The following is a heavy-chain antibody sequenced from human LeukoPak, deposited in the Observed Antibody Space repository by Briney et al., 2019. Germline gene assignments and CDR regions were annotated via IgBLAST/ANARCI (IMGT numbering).Heavy chain of an antibody. Sequence: PSETLSLTCTVSGDSISSYYWSWIRQPPGKGLEWIGYIYYSGSTNYNPSLKSRVTISVDTSKNQFSLKLSSVTAADTAVYYCARHLYSYGFRGYNVWGKGTTVTISS. V-gene: IGHV4-59*08. CDR3: ARHLYSYGFRGYNV. D-gene: IGHD5-18*01. CDR2: IYYSGST. J-gene: IGHJ6*04. CDR1: GDSISSYY.